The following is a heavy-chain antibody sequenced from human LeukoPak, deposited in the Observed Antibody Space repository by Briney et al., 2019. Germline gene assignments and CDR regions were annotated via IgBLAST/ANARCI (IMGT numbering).Heavy chain of an antibody. J-gene: IGHJ4*02. CDR2: GDYSGGT. CDR1: GDSFSSVTDY. Sequence: PSETLSLTCTVSGDSFSSVTDYWAWIRQPPGKGLEWIASGDYSGGTYYNPSLESRVAISADMSKNQFSLKLSSVTAADTAVYYCARVEVGVVAPRGTFDYWGQGTLATVSS. D-gene: IGHD2-15*01. CDR3: ARVEVGVVAPRGTFDY. V-gene: IGHV4-39*07.